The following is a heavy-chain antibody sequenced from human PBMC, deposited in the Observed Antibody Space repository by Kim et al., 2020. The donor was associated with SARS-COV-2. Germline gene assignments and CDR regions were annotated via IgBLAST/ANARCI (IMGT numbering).Heavy chain of an antibody. CDR3: ARQWLVLHHLLDYYYGMDV. Sequence: RVTISRDNSKDTLYLQMNSLRAEDTAVYYCARQWLVLHHLLDYYYGMDVWGQGTTVTVSS. D-gene: IGHD6-19*01. V-gene: IGHV3-30*01. J-gene: IGHJ6*02.